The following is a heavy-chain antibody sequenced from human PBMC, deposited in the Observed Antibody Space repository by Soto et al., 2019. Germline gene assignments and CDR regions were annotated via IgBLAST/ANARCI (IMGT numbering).Heavy chain of an antibody. CDR2: IWYDGSNK. Sequence: QVQLVESGGGVVQPGRSLRLSCAASGFTFSSYGMHWVRQAPGKGLEWVAVIWYDGSNKYYADSVKGRFTISRDNSKNTLYLQMNSLSAEDTAVYYCARWGGYCSSTSCYGENYYGMDVWGQGTTVTVSS. J-gene: IGHJ6*02. CDR3: ARWGGYCSSTSCYGENYYGMDV. CDR1: GFTFSSYG. V-gene: IGHV3-33*01. D-gene: IGHD2-2*01.